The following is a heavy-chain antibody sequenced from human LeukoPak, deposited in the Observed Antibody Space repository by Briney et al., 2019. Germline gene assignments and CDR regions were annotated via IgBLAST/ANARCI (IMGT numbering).Heavy chain of an antibody. V-gene: IGHV4-30-4*08. CDR3: ARVRVVLGGPIDY. Sequence: SETLSLTCTVSGGSISGSSYYWGWIRQPPGKGLEWIGYIYYSGSTYYNPSLKSRVTISVDTSKNQFSLKLSSVTAADTAVYYCARVRVVLGGPIDYWGQGTLVTVSS. CDR1: GGSISGSSYY. J-gene: IGHJ4*02. CDR2: IYYSGST. D-gene: IGHD3-10*01.